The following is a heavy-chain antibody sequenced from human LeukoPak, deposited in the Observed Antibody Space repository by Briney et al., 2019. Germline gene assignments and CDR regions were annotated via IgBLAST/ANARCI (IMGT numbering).Heavy chain of an antibody. CDR1: GYTFTGYY. CDR2: ISPNSGGT. CDR3: ARGALLRRQQLVRVNWFDP. D-gene: IGHD6-13*01. V-gene: IGHV1-2*06. Sequence: ASVKVSCKASGYTFTGYYMHWVRQAPGQGLEWMGRISPNSGGTNYAQKFQGRVTMTRDTSISTAYMELSRLRSDDTAVYYCARGALLRRQQLVRVNWFDPWGQGTLVTVSS. J-gene: IGHJ5*02.